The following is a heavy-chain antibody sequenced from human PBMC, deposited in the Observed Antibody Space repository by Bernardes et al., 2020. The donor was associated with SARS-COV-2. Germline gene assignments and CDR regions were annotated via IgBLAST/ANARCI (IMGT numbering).Heavy chain of an antibody. CDR1: GGSFSDYY. V-gene: IGHV4-34*01. J-gene: IGHJ4*02. Sequence: SETLSLTCAVYGGSFSDYYWSWVRQPPGKGLEWIGEINHRGSTNYNPSLKSRVTVSLDTSKNQFSLKVNSVTAADTAVYYCARGSLFYHNDEAPFNYWGQGTLVTVSS. CDR3: ARGSLFYHNDEAPFNY. D-gene: IGHD2-8*01. CDR2: INHRGST.